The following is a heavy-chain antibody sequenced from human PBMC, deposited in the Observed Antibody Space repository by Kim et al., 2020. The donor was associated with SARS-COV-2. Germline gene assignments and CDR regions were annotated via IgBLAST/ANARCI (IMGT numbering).Heavy chain of an antibody. V-gene: IGHV3-53*01. Sequence: GGSLRLSCAASGFTVSSNYMSWVRQAPGKGLEWVSVINSGGSTNYSAAFKGGCTTTREDSTNKTLLQMNSRRAGEAAVYYYATERVATAASDYFYYDTNV. D-gene: IGHD2-15*01. J-gene: IGHJ6*01. CDR1: GFTVSSNY. CDR2: INSGGST. CDR3: ATERVATAASDYFYYDTNV.